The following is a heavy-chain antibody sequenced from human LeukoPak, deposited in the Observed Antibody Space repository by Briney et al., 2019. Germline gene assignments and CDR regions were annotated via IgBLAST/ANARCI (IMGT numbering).Heavy chain of an antibody. D-gene: IGHD3-10*01. CDR2: IIPIFGTA. CDR3: AAGLYGSGSYYTPPFDY. V-gene: IGHV1-69*05. CDR1: GGTFSSYA. Sequence: SVKVSCKASGGTFSSYAISWVRQAPGQGLEWMGGIIPIFGTANYAQKFQGRVTITRDMSTSTAYMELSSLRSEDTAVYYCAAGLYGSGSYYTPPFDYWGQGTLVTVSS. J-gene: IGHJ4*02.